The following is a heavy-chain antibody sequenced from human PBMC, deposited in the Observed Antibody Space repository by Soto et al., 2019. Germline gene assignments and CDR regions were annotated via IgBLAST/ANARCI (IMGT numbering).Heavy chain of an antibody. J-gene: IGHJ5*01. Sequence: QVQLVQSGPELKKPGASVKVSCKTSGYSFHNSGISWVRQAPGQGLEWMGWISVLIGYAHYGQKFQGRVIMTADTFTSTAYMELRGLRSDDTAMYYCSKNGTTWFASWGQGTPVTVSS. D-gene: IGHD1-1*01. V-gene: IGHV1-18*01. CDR2: ISVLIGYA. CDR3: SKNGTTWFAS. CDR1: GYSFHNSG.